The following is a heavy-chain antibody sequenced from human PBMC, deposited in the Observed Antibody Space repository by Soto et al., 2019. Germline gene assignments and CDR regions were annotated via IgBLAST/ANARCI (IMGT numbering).Heavy chain of an antibody. V-gene: IGHV1-18*01. CDR1: GYTFTSYG. J-gene: IGHJ2*01. Sequence: GASVKVSCKASGYTFTSYGISWVRQAPGQGLEWMGWISAYNGNTNYAQKLQGRVTMTTDTSTGTAYMELRSLRSDDTAVYYCARFRIPQGLVAWYFDLWGRGTLVTVSS. CDR2: ISAYNGNT. D-gene: IGHD6-19*01. CDR3: ARFRIPQGLVAWYFDL.